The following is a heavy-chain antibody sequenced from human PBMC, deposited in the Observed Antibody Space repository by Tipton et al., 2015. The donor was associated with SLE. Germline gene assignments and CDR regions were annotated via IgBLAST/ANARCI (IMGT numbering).Heavy chain of an antibody. Sequence: TLSLTCAVSGGSFSGYAWSWIRQSPGKRLEWIGEISHSGSANYNPSLKSRGTISLDMSKNQFSLKLSSVTAADTAVYYCARDKNGDYYDYWGQGTLVTVSS. CDR1: GGSFSGYA. D-gene: IGHD4-17*01. V-gene: IGHV4-34*01. CDR3: ARDKNGDYYDY. J-gene: IGHJ4*02. CDR2: ISHSGSA.